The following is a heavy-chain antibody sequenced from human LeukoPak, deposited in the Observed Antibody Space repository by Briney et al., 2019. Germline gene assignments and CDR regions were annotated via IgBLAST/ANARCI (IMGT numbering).Heavy chain of an antibody. CDR3: ARDRSSGYYSDAFDI. CDR2: INHSGST. J-gene: IGHJ3*02. CDR1: GGSFSGYY. Sequence: SETLSLTCAVYGGSFSGYYWSWIRQPPGKGLEWIGEINHSGSTNYNPSLKSRVTISVDTSKNQFSLKLSSVTAADMAVYYCARDRSSGYYSDAFDIWGQGTMVTVSS. D-gene: IGHD3-22*01. V-gene: IGHV4-34*01.